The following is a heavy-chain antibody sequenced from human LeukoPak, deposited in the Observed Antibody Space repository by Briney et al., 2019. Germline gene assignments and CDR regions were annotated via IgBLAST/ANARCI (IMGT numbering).Heavy chain of an antibody. V-gene: IGHV3-23*01. CDR2: IRGSGGNT. J-gene: IGHJ6*03. CDR1: GFTVSSNY. CDR3: AKVGGSSPEYYYYYMDV. Sequence: GGSLRLSCAASGFTVSSNYMSWVRQAPGKGLEWVSAIRGSGGNTYYADSAKGRFTISRDNSKNTLYLQMNSLRAEDTAVYYCAKVGGSSPEYYYYYMDVWGKGTTVTVSS. D-gene: IGHD6-6*01.